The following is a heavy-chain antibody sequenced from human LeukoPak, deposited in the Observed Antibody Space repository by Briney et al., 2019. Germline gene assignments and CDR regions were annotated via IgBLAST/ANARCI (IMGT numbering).Heavy chain of an antibody. J-gene: IGHJ4*02. CDR1: GFTFSSYW. Sequence: GGSLRLSCAASGFTFSSYWMSWVRQAPGKGLEWVANIKEDGSQKYYGDSVKGRFTISRDNAKNSLYLQMNSLRAEDTAVYSCARLGRPAAEDYWGQGTLVTVSS. D-gene: IGHD2-2*01. V-gene: IGHV3-7*01. CDR2: IKEDGSQK. CDR3: ARLGRPAAEDY.